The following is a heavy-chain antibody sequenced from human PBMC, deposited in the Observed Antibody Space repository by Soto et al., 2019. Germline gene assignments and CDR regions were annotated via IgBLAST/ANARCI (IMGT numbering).Heavy chain of an antibody. J-gene: IGHJ6*02. Sequence: PSETLSLTCTVSGGSISSYYWSWIRQPPGKGLEWIGYIYYSGSTNYNPSLKSRVTISVDTSKNQFSLKLSSVTAADTAVYYCARDLGETTYGMDVWGQGTTVTVSS. CDR2: IYYSGST. V-gene: IGHV4-59*01. CDR1: GGSISSYY. CDR3: ARDLGETTYGMDV. D-gene: IGHD3-10*01.